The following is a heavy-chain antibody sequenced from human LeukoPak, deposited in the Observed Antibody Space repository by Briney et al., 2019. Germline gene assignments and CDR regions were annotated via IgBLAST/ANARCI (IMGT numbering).Heavy chain of an antibody. Sequence: GGSLRLSCAASGFTFSSYAMSWDRQAPGKGLEWVSAISGSGGSTYYADSVKGRFTISRDNSKNTLYLQMNSLRAEDTAVYYCAKDLLIGGSCYDYWGQGTLVTVSS. CDR3: AKDLLIGGSCYDY. J-gene: IGHJ4*02. V-gene: IGHV3-23*01. CDR1: GFTFSSYA. CDR2: ISGSGGST. D-gene: IGHD2-15*01.